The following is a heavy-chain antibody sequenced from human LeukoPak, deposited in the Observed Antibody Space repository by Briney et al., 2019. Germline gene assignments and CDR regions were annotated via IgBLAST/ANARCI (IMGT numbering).Heavy chain of an antibody. Sequence: SETLSLTCAVYGGSFSGYYWSWIRQPPGKGLEWIGEINHSGSTNYNPSLKSRVTTSVDTSKNQFSLKLSSVTAADTAVYYCARHVHSGYEIDYWGQGTLVTVSS. D-gene: IGHD5-12*01. CDR1: GGSFSGYY. J-gene: IGHJ4*02. CDR3: ARHVHSGYEIDY. CDR2: INHSGST. V-gene: IGHV4-34*01.